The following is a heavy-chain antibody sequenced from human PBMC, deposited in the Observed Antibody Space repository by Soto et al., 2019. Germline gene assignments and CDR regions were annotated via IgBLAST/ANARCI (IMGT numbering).Heavy chain of an antibody. V-gene: IGHV4-31*03. D-gene: IGHD3-3*01. Sequence: SETLSLTCTVSGGSISSGGYYWSWIRQHPGKGLEWIGYIYYSGSTYYNPSLKSRVTISVDTSKNQFSLKLSSVTAADTAVYYCARERFLEWLGWFDPWGQGTLVTVSS. CDR3: ARERFLEWLGWFDP. J-gene: IGHJ5*02. CDR1: GGSISSGGYY. CDR2: IYYSGST.